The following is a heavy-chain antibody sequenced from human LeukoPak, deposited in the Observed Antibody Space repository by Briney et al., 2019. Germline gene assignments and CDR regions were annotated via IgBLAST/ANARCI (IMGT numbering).Heavy chain of an antibody. J-gene: IGHJ5*02. Sequence: GESLKISCKGSGYSFTSYWIGWVRQMPGKGLEWMGIIYPGDSDTRYSPSFQGQVTISADKSISTAYLQWSSLKASDTAMYYCARLSSIAVATLDNWFDPWGQGTLVTVSS. CDR2: IYPGDSDT. V-gene: IGHV5-51*01. CDR3: ARLSSIAVATLDNWFDP. D-gene: IGHD5-12*01. CDR1: GYSFTSYW.